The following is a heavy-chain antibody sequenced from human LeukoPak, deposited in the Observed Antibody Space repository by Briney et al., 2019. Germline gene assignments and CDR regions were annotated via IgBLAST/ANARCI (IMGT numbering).Heavy chain of an antibody. Sequence: GGSLRLSCAASGFTVSTNYMNWVRQAPGKGLEWVSVIYSGGRAFYAASVKDRFTISRDNSKNTLYLQMNSLRAEDTAVYYCARGVAGSSYSFDYWGQGTLVTVSS. D-gene: IGHD6-19*01. CDR3: ARGVAGSSYSFDY. CDR2: IYSGGRA. J-gene: IGHJ4*02. V-gene: IGHV3-53*01. CDR1: GFTVSTNY.